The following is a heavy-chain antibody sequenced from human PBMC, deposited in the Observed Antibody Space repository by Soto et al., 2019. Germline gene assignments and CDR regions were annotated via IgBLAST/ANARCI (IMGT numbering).Heavy chain of an antibody. V-gene: IGHV4-59*01. CDR2: IYYSGST. Sequence: SETLSLTCTVSGGSISSYYWSWIRQPPGKGLEWIGYIYYSGSTNYNPSLKSRVTISVDTSKNQFSLRLSSVTAADTAVYYCARGQRSDYYYYYYMDVWGKGTTVTVSS. D-gene: IGHD1-1*01. CDR3: ARGQRSDYYYYYYMDV. J-gene: IGHJ6*03. CDR1: GGSISSYY.